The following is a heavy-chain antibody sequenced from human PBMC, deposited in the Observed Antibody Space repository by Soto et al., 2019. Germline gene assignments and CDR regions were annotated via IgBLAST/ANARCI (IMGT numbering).Heavy chain of an antibody. D-gene: IGHD3-10*01. J-gene: IGHJ6*02. Sequence: EVQLVESGGGLVQPGRSLRLSCAASGFTFDDYAMHWVRQAPGKGLEWVSGISWNSGTIVYADSVKGRFTISRDNAKNSLYLQMNSLRGEDTALYYCANDMRGGSSRSRYYYGLDVWGHGTTVTVSS. CDR1: GFTFDDYA. CDR3: ANDMRGGSSRSRYYYGLDV. CDR2: ISWNSGTI. V-gene: IGHV3-9*01.